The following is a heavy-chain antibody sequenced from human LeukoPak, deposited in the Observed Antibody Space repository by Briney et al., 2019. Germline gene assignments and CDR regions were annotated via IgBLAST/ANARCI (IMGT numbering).Heavy chain of an antibody. CDR1: GYSFTSYW. CDR3: ARHSNTASTGY. J-gene: IGHJ4*02. D-gene: IGHD5-18*01. Sequence: GESLKISCKGSGYSFTSYWIAWVRQMPGKGLEWMGIIYPGDSDTRYSPSFQGQVTISADKSISTAYLQWSSLKASDTAMYFCARHSNTASTGYWGQGTLVTVSS. V-gene: IGHV5-51*01. CDR2: IYPGDSDT.